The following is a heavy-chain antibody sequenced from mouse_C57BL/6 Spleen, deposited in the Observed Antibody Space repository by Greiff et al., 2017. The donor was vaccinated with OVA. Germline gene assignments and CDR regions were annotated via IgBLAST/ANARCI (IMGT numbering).Heavy chain of an antibody. J-gene: IGHJ3*01. CDR2: ISSGSSTI. CDR1: GFTFSDYG. CDR3: ARNLRYDPFAY. Sequence: EVNLVESGGGLVKPGGSLKLSCAASGFTFSDYGMHWVRQAPEKGLEWVAYISSGSSTIYYADTLKGRFTISRDNAKNTLFLQMTSLRSEDTAMYYCARNLRYDPFAYWGQWTLVTVSA. V-gene: IGHV5-17*01. D-gene: IGHD2-3*01.